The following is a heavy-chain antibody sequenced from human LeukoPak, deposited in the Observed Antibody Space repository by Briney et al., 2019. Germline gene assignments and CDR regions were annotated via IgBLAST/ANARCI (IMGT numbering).Heavy chain of an antibody. V-gene: IGHV3-23*01. CDR1: GFTFSSYA. CDR2: ISGSGGST. D-gene: IGHD4-17*01. Sequence: PGGSLRLSCAASGFTFSSYAMSWVRQAPGKGLEWVSAISGSGGSTYYADSVKGRFTISRDNSKNTLYLQMNSLRAEDTAVYYCAKGGPGGGDYVRPDAFDIWGQGTMVTVSS. CDR3: AKGGPGGGDYVRPDAFDI. J-gene: IGHJ3*02.